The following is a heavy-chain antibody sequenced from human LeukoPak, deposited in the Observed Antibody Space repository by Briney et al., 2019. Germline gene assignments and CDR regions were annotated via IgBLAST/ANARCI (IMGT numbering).Heavy chain of an antibody. V-gene: IGHV1-8*01. J-gene: IGHJ6*02. CDR2: MNPNSGNT. D-gene: IGHD5-24*01. CDR3: AAATIFPYGMDV. Sequence: ASVKLSCKASGYTFTSYDINWVRQGTRHGLEWMGWMNPNSGNTGYAQKFQGRVTMTRNTSISTAYMELSSLRSEDTAVYYCAAATIFPYGMDVWGQGTTVTVSS. CDR1: GYTFTSYD.